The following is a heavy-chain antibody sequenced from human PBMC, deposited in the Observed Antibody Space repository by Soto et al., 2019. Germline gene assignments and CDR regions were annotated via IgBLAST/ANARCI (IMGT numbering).Heavy chain of an antibody. Sequence: QVQLQQWGAGLLKPSETLSLTCAVYGGSFSGYYWSWLRQPPGKGPEWIGEINHSGNTKYTPSLESRVTISVDTSKNQFSLKLNSVSAADTAVYYCARTGGMDVWSQGATVTVPS. CDR2: INHSGNT. V-gene: IGHV4-34*01. CDR1: GGSFSGYY. J-gene: IGHJ6*02. CDR3: ARTGGMDV.